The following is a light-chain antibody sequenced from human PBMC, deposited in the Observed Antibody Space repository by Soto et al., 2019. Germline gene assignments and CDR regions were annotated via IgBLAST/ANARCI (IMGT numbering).Light chain of an antibody. J-gene: IGKJ5*01. CDR1: QVLGTN. Sequence: EIVLAQSPATLSLSPGERATLSCRASQVLGTNLAWYQQKPGQAPTLLIYGIYIRATGVPVRFTGSGSGTEFTLTITRLQSEDLATYYCQQYNYWPPITFGQGTRLEI. V-gene: IGKV3-15*01. CDR3: QQYNYWPPIT. CDR2: GIY.